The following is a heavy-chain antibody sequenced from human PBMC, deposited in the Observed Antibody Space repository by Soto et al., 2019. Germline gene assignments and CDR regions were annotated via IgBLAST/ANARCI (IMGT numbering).Heavy chain of an antibody. CDR3: AGDWNGDKYFDY. J-gene: IGHJ4*02. Sequence: HPVGSLRLSCAASGFTFSSYEMNWVRQAPGKGLEWVSYISSSGSTIYYADSVKGRFTISRDTSKNTVYLQMNSLRAEDTAVYYCAGDWNGDKYFDYWDQGTLVTVSS. CDR1: GFTFSSYE. CDR2: ISSSGSTI. V-gene: IGHV3-48*03. D-gene: IGHD1-1*01.